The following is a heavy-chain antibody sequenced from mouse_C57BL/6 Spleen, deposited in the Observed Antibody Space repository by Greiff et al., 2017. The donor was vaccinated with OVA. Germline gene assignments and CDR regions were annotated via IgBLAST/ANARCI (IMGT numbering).Heavy chain of an antibody. CDR2: ISYDGSN. CDR1: GYSITSGYY. Sequence: EVQVVESGPGLVKPSQSLSLTCSVTGYSITSGYYWNWIRQFPGNKLEWMGYISYDGSNNYNPSLKNRISITRDTSKNQFFLKLNSVTTEDTATYYCASYDYDYFDYWGQGTTLTVSS. D-gene: IGHD2-4*01. V-gene: IGHV3-6*01. J-gene: IGHJ2*01. CDR3: ASYDYDYFDY.